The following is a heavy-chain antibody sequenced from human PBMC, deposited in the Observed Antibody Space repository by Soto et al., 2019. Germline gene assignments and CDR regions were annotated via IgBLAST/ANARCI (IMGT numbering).Heavy chain of an antibody. CDR2: IIPIFGTA. Sequence: RASVKVSCKASGGTFSSYAISWVRQAPGQGLEWMGGIIPIFGTANYAQKFQGRVTITADESTSTAYMELSSLRSEDTAVYYCARSTMVRGVMFYGMDVWGQGTTVTVSS. V-gene: IGHV1-69*13. CDR3: ARSTMVRGVMFYGMDV. J-gene: IGHJ6*02. CDR1: GGTFSSYA. D-gene: IGHD3-10*01.